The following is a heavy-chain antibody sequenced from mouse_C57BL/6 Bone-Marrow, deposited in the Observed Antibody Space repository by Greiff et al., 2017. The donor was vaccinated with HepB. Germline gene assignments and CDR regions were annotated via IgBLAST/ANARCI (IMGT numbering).Heavy chain of an antibody. J-gene: IGHJ2*01. CDR3: ARIPLGSSSYYFDY. CDR1: EYEFPSHD. D-gene: IGHD1-1*01. Sequence: EVKLMESGGGLVQPGESLKLSCESNEYEFPSHDMSWVRKTPEKRLELVAAINSDGGSTYYPDTMERRFIISRDNTKKTLYLQMSSLRSEDTALYYCARIPLGSSSYYFDYWGQGTTLTVSS. V-gene: IGHV5-2*01. CDR2: INSDGGST.